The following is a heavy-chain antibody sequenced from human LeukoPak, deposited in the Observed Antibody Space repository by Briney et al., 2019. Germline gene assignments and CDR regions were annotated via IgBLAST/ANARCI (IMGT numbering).Heavy chain of an antibody. CDR3: ARGSGEDWFDP. CDR2: ISAYNGNA. J-gene: IGHJ5*02. V-gene: IGHV1-18*01. CDR1: GYTFTSYG. Sequence: ASVKVSCKASGYTFTSYGISWVRQAPGQGLEWMGWISAYNGNADYAQKFQGRVTMTTDTSTSTAYMELRSLRSDDTAVYFCARGSGEDWFDPWGQGTLVTVSS.